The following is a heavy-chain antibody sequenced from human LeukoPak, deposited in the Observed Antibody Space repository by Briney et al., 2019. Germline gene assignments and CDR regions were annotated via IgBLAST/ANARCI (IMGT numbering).Heavy chain of an antibody. CDR3: ARRPAAKYYYYGMDV. J-gene: IGHJ6*02. Sequence: VGSLRPSCAASGFTVSSNYMSWVRQAPGKGLEWVSVIYSGGSTYYADSVKGRFTISRDNSKNTLYLQMNRLRAEDTAVYYCARRPAAKYYYYGMDVWGQGTTVTVPS. V-gene: IGHV3-53*01. CDR2: IYSGGST. D-gene: IGHD2-2*01. CDR1: GFTVSSNY.